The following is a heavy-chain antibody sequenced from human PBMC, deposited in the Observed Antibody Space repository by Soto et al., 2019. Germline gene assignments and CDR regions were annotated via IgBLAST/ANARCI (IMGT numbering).Heavy chain of an antibody. J-gene: IGHJ3*02. CDR3: ARTTVTNDAFDI. CDR2: INHSGST. D-gene: IGHD4-17*01. Sequence: SETLSRTCAVYGGSFSGYYWGWIRQPPGKGLEWIGEINHSGSTNHNPSLKSRVTISVDTSKNQFSLKLSSVTAADTAVYYCARTTVTNDAFDIWGQGTMVT. CDR1: GGSFSGYY. V-gene: IGHV4-34*01.